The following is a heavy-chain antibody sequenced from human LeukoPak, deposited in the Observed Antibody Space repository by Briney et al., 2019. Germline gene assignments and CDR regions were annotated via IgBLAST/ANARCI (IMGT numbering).Heavy chain of an antibody. CDR3: ARDSLEVRDAFDI. J-gene: IGHJ3*02. CDR2: ISAYNGNT. V-gene: IGHV1-18*01. Sequence: GASVKVSCKASGYTFTSFGINWVRQAPGQGLEWMGWISAYNGNTNYAQNLQGRVTMTTDTVTSTAYMELRSLRSDDTAVYYCARDSLEVRDAFDIWGQGTMVTVSS. CDR1: GYTFTSFG. D-gene: IGHD2-2*01.